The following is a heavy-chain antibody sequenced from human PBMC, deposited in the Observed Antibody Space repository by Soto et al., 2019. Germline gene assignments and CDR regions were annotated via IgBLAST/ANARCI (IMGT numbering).Heavy chain of an antibody. Sequence: QVQLVQSGAEVKKPGASVKVSCKASGYTFSNYGISWVRQGPGQGLAWMGSVSGYNGDTHYEEKVQDRIKRTTDRMTSSTYLEVIRLRSDATVVYCCARNPGIVFGCGYASDMVVW. CDR3: ARNPGIVFGCGYASDMVV. CDR2: VSGYNGDT. D-gene: IGHD6-25*01. J-gene: IGHJ6*01. CDR1: GYTFSNYG. V-gene: IGHV1-18*01.